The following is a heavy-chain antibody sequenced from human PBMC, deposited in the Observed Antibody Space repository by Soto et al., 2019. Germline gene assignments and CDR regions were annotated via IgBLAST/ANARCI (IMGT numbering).Heavy chain of an antibody. CDR2: LSGSGGST. Sequence: EVQLLESGGALVQPGGSLRLSCAASGFTYSSVAMTWVRQAPGKVLEWVSGLSGSGGSTYYADSVKGRFTISRDNSKDTLYLQLNSLRAEDTAVYYCAKAASYSPLFYFDFWGQGTLVTVSS. D-gene: IGHD5-18*01. J-gene: IGHJ4*02. V-gene: IGHV3-23*01. CDR1: GFTYSSVA. CDR3: AKAASYSPLFYFDF.